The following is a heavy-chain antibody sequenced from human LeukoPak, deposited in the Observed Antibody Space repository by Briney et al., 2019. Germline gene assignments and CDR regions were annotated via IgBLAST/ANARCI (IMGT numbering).Heavy chain of an antibody. CDR3: ARDGGVGFDY. D-gene: IGHD3-16*01. CDR2: ISSNGGST. J-gene: IGHJ4*02. V-gene: IGHV3-64*01. CDR1: GFTFSSYA. Sequence: GGSLRLSCAASGFTFSSYAMHWVRQAPGKGLEYVSAISSNGGSTYYANSVKGRFTISRDNSKNTLYLQMGSLRAEDMAVYYCARDGGVGFDYWGQGTLVTVSS.